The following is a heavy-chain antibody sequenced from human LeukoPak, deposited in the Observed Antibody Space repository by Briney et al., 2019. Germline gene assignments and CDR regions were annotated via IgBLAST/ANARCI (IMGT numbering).Heavy chain of an antibody. CDR1: GGTFISYT. V-gene: IGHV1-69*04. J-gene: IGHJ4*02. Sequence: GASVKVSCKASGGTFISYTISWVCQAPGQGLEWMGRIIPILGIANYAQKFQGRVTITADKSTSTAYMELSSLRSEDTAVYYCARDYFEPYYFDYWGQGTLVTVSS. CDR3: ARDYFEPYYFDY. D-gene: IGHD1-14*01. CDR2: IIPILGIA.